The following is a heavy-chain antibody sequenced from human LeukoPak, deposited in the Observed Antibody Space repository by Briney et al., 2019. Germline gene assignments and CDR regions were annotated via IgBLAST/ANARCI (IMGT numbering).Heavy chain of an antibody. D-gene: IGHD2-2*01. CDR3: ARLSSTSQPFDP. Sequence: GESLKISCKGSGYRLASYWIAWVRQMPGKGLEWMGIIYPDDSDTRYSPSFQGQVTISADKSISTAYLQWSGLNASDAAVYYCARLSSTSQPFDPWGQGTLVTVSS. CDR1: GYRLASYW. J-gene: IGHJ5*02. CDR2: IYPDDSDT. V-gene: IGHV5-51*01.